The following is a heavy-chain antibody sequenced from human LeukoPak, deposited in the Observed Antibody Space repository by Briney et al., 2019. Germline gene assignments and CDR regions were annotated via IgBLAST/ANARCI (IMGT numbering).Heavy chain of an antibody. Sequence: SGGSLRLSCAASGFTFSSFEMNWVRQAPGKGLEWLSHISTSGSTKYYANSVKGRFTISRDNAENSLYLQMNSLRAEDTAVYYCARLQGHRRYQLRQVDYWGQGTLVTVSS. CDR2: ISTSGSTK. V-gene: IGHV3-48*03. D-gene: IGHD2-2*01. CDR3: ARLQGHRRYQLRQVDY. CDR1: GFTFSSFE. J-gene: IGHJ4*02.